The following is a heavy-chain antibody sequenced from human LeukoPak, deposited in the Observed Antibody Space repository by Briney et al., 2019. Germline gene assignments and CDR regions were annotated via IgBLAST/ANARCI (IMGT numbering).Heavy chain of an antibody. CDR2: INPSGGST. V-gene: IGHV1-46*01. D-gene: IGHD3-3*01. J-gene: IGHJ4*02. CDR3: ARGFESRGYYDFWSGPFDY. CDR1: GYTFTSYY. Sequence: ASVKVSCKASGYTFTSYYMHWVRQAPGQGLEWMGIINPSGGSTSYAQKFQGRVTMTRDTSTSTAYMELSRLRSDDTAVYYCARGFESRGYYDFWSGPFDYWGQGTLVTVSS.